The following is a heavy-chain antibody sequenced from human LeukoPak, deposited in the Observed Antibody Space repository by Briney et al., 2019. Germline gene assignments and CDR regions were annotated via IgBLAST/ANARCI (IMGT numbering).Heavy chain of an antibody. Sequence: GGSLRLSCAASNFIFSNYGIKWVRQAPGKGLEWVSAISGSGGSTYYADSVKGRFTISRDNSKNTLYLQMNSLRAEDTAVYYCAKDLSGAPWIFDYWGQGTLVTVSS. D-gene: IGHD5-12*01. J-gene: IGHJ4*02. CDR3: AKDLSGAPWIFDY. CDR2: ISGSGGST. V-gene: IGHV3-23*01. CDR1: NFIFSNYG.